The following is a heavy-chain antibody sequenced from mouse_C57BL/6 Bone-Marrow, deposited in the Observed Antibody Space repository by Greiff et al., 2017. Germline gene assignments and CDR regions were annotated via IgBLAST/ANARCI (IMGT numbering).Heavy chain of an antibody. CDR3: AKDGYPIFDY. Sequence: VQLKESGPELVKPGASVKISCKASGYSFTGYYMNWVKQSPEKSLEWIGEINPSTGGTTYNQKFKAKATLTVDKSSSTAYMQLKSLTSEDSAVYYCAKDGYPIFDYWGQGTTLTVSS. V-gene: IGHV1-42*01. CDR2: INPSTGGT. CDR1: GYSFTGYY. J-gene: IGHJ2*01. D-gene: IGHD2-3*01.